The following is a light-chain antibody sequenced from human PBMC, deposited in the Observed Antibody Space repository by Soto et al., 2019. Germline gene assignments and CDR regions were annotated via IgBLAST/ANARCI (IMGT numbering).Light chain of an antibody. J-gene: IGLJ1*01. Sequence: QSALTQPASVSGSPGQSITISCTGTSSDVGAYNYVSWYQQRPGKVPKLMIYDVSNRPSGVSNRFSGSKSGNTASLTISGLQAEDEADYYCSSYTSSSTRVFGTGTKAPS. V-gene: IGLV2-14*01. CDR1: SSDVGAYNY. CDR2: DVS. CDR3: SSYTSSSTRV.